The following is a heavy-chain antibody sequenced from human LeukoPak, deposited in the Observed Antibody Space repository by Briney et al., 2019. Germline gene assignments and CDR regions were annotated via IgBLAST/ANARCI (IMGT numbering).Heavy chain of an antibody. CDR3: ARGLTYYFDY. CDR2: ISSSTSTI. D-gene: IGHD4/OR15-4a*01. Sequence: GGSLRLSCAASGFTFSNYNMNWVRQAPGKGLEWSSYISSSTSTIYYADSVKGRFTISRDNAKNSLYLQMNSLRAEDTAVYYCARGLTYYFDYWGQGTLVTVSS. V-gene: IGHV3-48*01. J-gene: IGHJ4*02. CDR1: GFTFSNYN.